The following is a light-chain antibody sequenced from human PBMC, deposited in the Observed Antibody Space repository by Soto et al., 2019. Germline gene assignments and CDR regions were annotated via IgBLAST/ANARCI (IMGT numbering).Light chain of an antibody. CDR2: EVS. CDR3: SSYAGSSNFV. V-gene: IGLV2-8*01. J-gene: IGLJ1*01. CDR1: SSDIGAYIY. Sequence: QSALTQPPSASGSPGQSVTISCTGTSSDIGAYIYVSWYQQHPGKAPKLMISEVSRRPSGVPERFSGSKSGNTASLTVSGLQADDEADYYCSSYAGSSNFVFGTGTKLTVL.